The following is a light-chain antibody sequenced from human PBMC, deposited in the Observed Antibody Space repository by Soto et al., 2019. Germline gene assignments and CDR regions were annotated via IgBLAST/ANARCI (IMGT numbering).Light chain of an antibody. CDR3: QQYFSPPPT. CDR1: QSVLYGSNDRNS. J-gene: IGKJ2*01. Sequence: DIVMTQSPDSLAVSPGERATINCKSSQSVLYGSNDRNSLAWFQQKPGQPPRLPIYSASTRESGVPDRFSGSGSGPDFTLTTGSLQPEDGAVYYSQQYFSPPPTFGQGTKLEIK. V-gene: IGKV4-1*01. CDR2: SAS.